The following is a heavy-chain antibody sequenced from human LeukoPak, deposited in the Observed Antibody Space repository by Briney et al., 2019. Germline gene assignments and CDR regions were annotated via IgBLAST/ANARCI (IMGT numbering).Heavy chain of an antibody. J-gene: IGHJ5*02. V-gene: IGHV4-39*01. CDR1: GDSFISSPYY. CDR3: ARHYGP. Sequence: SETLSLTCTVSGDSFISSPYYWAWIRQPPGKGLEWIGSFYYGESPNYNPSLWSRATISVDTSKNQFSLKLNSVTAADTAVYYCARHYGPWGQGTLVTVSS. D-gene: IGHD3-10*01. CDR2: FYYGESP.